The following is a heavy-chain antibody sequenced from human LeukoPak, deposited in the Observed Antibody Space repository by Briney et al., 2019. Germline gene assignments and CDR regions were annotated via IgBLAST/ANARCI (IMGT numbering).Heavy chain of an antibody. J-gene: IGHJ4*02. V-gene: IGHV3-23*01. D-gene: IGHD2-21*02. CDR1: GFNFANHA. CDR2: ISGGGNIT. Sequence: GGSLRLSCAASGFNFANHAMSWVRQRPGKGLEWVSAISGGGNITYYADSVTGRFTISRGNSKDTLFLQMHSLRPGDTAVYYCVREDTPATANYWGQGTLVTISS. CDR3: VREDTPATANY.